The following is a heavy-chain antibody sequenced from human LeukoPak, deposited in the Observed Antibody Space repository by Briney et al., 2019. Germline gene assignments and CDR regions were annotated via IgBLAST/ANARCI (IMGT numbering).Heavy chain of an antibody. V-gene: IGHV1-8*01. Sequence: ASVKVSCKASGYTFTSYDINWVRQATGQGLEWMGWMNPNSGNTGYAQKFQGRVTMTRNTSTSTAYMELSSLRSEDTAVYYCARADLEWNMVAYYYYMDVWGKGTTVTVSS. D-gene: IGHD3-3*01. CDR1: GYTFTSYD. J-gene: IGHJ6*03. CDR2: MNPNSGNT. CDR3: ARADLEWNMVAYYYYMDV.